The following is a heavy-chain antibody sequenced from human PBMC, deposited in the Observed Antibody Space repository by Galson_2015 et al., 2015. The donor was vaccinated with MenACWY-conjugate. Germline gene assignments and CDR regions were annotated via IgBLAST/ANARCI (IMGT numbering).Heavy chain of an antibody. Sequence: SLRLSCAASGFTFNNYWMHWVRQPPGKGLEWISYIKVDGSFSNYADPVKGRFTISTDNAKNMVYLQMDGLGDEDTAVYFCARDNNWSFDSWGQGTLVTVSS. V-gene: IGHV3-74*01. CDR3: ARDNNWSFDS. CDR2: IKVDGSFS. D-gene: IGHD1-1*01. CDR1: GFTFNNYW. J-gene: IGHJ4*02.